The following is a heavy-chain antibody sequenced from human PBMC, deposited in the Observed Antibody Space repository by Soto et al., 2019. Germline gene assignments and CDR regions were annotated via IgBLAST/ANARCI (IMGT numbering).Heavy chain of an antibody. Sequence: KVSCKASGGTFSSYAISWVRQAPGQGLEWMGGIIPIFGTANYAQKFQGRVTITADESTSTAYMELSSLRSEDTAVYYCARELLWFGESYSWFDPWGQGTLVTVSS. CDR3: ARELLWFGESYSWFDP. CDR1: GGTFSSYA. CDR2: IIPIFGTA. D-gene: IGHD3-10*01. V-gene: IGHV1-69*01. J-gene: IGHJ5*02.